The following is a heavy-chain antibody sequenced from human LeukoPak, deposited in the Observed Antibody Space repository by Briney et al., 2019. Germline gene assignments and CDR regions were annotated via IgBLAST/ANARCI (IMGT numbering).Heavy chain of an antibody. J-gene: IGHJ4*02. D-gene: IGHD5-12*01. CDR1: GYTFTGYY. CDR2: INPNSGGT. CDR3: ARPHYSGFDSQIDF. Sequence: ASVKVSCTASGYTFTGYYIHWVRQAPGQGLGWMGWINPNSGGTTYSQQFRGRVTMTRDTSISTAYMELSRLRSDDTAVYYCARPHYSGFDSQIDFWGQGTLVTVSS. V-gene: IGHV1-2*02.